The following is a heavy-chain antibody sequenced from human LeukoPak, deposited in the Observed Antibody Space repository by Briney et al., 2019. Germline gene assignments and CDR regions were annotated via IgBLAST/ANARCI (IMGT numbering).Heavy chain of an antibody. CDR3: ARDQSVLPRGISGY. V-gene: IGHV1-18*01. CDR2: IAVYNGNT. J-gene: IGHJ4*02. Sequence: ASVKVSCKASGYTFTSYGISCVRQAPGQGLEWMGWIAVYNGNTNYAQKFQGRLTMTTDTSTSTAYMELRSLRSDDTALYYCARDQSVLPRGISGYWGQGTLVTVSS. D-gene: IGHD1-14*01. CDR1: GYTFTSYG.